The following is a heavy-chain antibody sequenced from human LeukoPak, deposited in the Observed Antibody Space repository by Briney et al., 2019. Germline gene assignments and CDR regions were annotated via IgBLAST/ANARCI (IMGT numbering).Heavy chain of an antibody. V-gene: IGHV4-34*01. Sequence: SETLSLTCAVYGVSFSGYYWSWIRQPPGKGLEWIGEINHSGSTNYNPSLKSRVTISIDTSKNQFSLKLSSVTAADTAVYYCARAKNYYYDSSGYYPHYHYYYMDVWGKGTTVTVSS. D-gene: IGHD3-22*01. CDR1: GVSFSGYY. J-gene: IGHJ6*03. CDR2: INHSGST. CDR3: ARAKNYYYDSSGYYPHYHYYYMDV.